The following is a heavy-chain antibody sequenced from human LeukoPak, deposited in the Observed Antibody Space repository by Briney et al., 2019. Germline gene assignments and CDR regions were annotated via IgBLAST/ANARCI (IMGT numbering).Heavy chain of an antibody. CDR2: INHSGST. CDR1: GGSFSGYY. Sequence: SETLSLTCAVYGGSFSGYYWSWIRQPPGKGLERIGEINHSGSTNYNPSLKSRVTISVDTSKNQFSLKLSSVTAADTAVYYCARGYDSSDYGMDVWGQGTTVTVSS. D-gene: IGHD3-22*01. J-gene: IGHJ6*02. CDR3: ARGYDSSDYGMDV. V-gene: IGHV4-34*01.